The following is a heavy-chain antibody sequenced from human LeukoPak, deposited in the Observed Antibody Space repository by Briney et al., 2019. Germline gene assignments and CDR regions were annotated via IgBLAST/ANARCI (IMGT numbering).Heavy chain of an antibody. Sequence: SVKVSCKASGGTFSSYAISWVRQAPGQGLEWMGRIIPILGIANYAQKFQGRVTITADESTSTAYMELSSLRSEDTAVYYCARSLGEEYFDYWGQGTLVTVSS. V-gene: IGHV1-69*04. CDR2: IIPILGIA. J-gene: IGHJ4*02. CDR1: GGTFSSYA. CDR3: ARSLGEEYFDY.